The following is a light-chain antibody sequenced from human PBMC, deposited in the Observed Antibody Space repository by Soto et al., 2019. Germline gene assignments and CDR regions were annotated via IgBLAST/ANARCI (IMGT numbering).Light chain of an antibody. CDR3: QQYDSSPIT. Sequence: EIVLTQSPGTLSLSPGERATLSCRASQSVSNNYLAWYQQKPGQAPRRLIYGATSRATGIPDRFSGSGSGTDFTLTISRLEPEDFAVYYCQQYDSSPITFGQGTRLEIK. CDR1: QSVSNNY. CDR2: GAT. V-gene: IGKV3-20*01. J-gene: IGKJ5*01.